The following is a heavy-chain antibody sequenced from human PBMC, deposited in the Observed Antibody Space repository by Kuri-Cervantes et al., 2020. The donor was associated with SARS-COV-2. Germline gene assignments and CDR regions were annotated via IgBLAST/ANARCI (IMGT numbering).Heavy chain of an antibody. J-gene: IGHJ4*02. Sequence: GESLKISCAASGFTVSSNYMSWVRQAPGKGLEWVSVIYSGGSTYYADSVKGRFTISRDNAKNSLYLQMNSLRAEDTVLYYCARITLYGDYFDYWGQGTLVTVSS. V-gene: IGHV3-53*01. CDR2: IYSGGST. CDR3: ARITLYGDYFDY. CDR1: GFTVSSNY. D-gene: IGHD4-17*01.